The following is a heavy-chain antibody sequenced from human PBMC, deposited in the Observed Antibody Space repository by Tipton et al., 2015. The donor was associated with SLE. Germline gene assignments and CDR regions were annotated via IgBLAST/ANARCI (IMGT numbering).Heavy chain of an antibody. J-gene: IGHJ4*02. CDR2: IYTSGST. Sequence: TLSLTCTVSGGSISSYYWSWIRQPPGKGLEWIGYIYTSGSTNYNPSLKSRVTISVDTSKNQFSLKLSSVTAADTAVYYCVGWGSSGYYYGFDYWGQGTLVTVSS. CDR3: VGWGSSGYYYGFDY. D-gene: IGHD3-22*01. V-gene: IGHV4-4*08. CDR1: GGSISSYY.